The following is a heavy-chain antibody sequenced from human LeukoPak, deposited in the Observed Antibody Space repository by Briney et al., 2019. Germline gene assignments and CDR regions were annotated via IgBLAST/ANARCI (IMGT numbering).Heavy chain of an antibody. CDR2: ISGSGGST. V-gene: IGHV3-23*01. J-gene: IGHJ4*02. CDR1: GFSFSSYG. Sequence: GGSLRLSCAASGFSFSSYGIHWVRQAPGKGLEWVSAISGSGGSTYYADSVKGRFTVSRDNSKNTVYLQMNSLRVEDSAVYYCAKRKNSPGYSSSDHWGQGTLVTVSS. CDR3: AKRKNSPGYSSSDH. D-gene: IGHD6-6*01.